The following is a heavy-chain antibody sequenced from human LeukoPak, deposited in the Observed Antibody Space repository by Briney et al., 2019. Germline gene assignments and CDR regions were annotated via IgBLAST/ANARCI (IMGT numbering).Heavy chain of an antibody. CDR3: ARGLMTTEGRDGMDV. CDR2: IYYSGST. Sequence: SETLSLTCTVSGGSISSSSYYWGWIRQPPGKGLEWIGSIYYSGSTYYNPSLKSRVTISVDTSKNQFSLKLSSVTAADTAVYYCARGLMTTEGRDGMDVWGQGTTVTVSS. J-gene: IGHJ6*02. V-gene: IGHV4-39*07. D-gene: IGHD4-17*01. CDR1: GGSISSSSYY.